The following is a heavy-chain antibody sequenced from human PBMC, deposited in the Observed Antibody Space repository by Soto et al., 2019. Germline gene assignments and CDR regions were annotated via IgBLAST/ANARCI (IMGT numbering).Heavy chain of an antibody. D-gene: IGHD3-22*01. V-gene: IGHV4-4*07. Sequence: SETLSLTCTFSCGSIISYYWSWIRQPAGKGLEWIGRIYTSGSTNYNPSLKSRVTMSVDASKNQFSLKLSSVTAADTAVYYCARDPMYYYDSSGYYSDYYYYGMDVWGQGTTVTVSS. CDR3: ARDPMYYYDSSGYYSDYYYYGMDV. CDR1: CGSIISYY. CDR2: IYTSGST. J-gene: IGHJ6*02.